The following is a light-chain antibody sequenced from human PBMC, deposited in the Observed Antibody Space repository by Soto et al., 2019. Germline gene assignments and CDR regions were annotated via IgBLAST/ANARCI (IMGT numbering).Light chain of an antibody. J-gene: IGKJ1*01. CDR3: QQHRNRSTT. V-gene: IGKV3-11*01. CDR1: QSVSSY. CDR2: EAS. Sequence: EIVLTQSPATLSSSPGERATISCRASQSVSSYLAWYQQKPGQAPRLLIYEASNRATGVPARFSGSGSGTDFTLTISSLEPEDFAGYYCQQHRNRSTTFGQGTKVEIK.